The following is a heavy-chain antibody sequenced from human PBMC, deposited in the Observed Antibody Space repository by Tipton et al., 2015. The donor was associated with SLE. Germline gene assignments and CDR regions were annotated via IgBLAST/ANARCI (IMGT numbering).Heavy chain of an antibody. J-gene: IGHJ6*02. CDR2: IYHSGST. CDR3: AREWVTMVQGVQGGMDV. V-gene: IGHV4-30-2*01. Sequence: TLSLTCAVSGGSISSGGYSWSWIRQPPGKGLEWIGYIYHSGSTYYNPSLKSRVTISVDRSKNQFSLKLSSVTAADTAVYYCAREWVTMVQGVQGGMDVWGQGTTVTVSS. D-gene: IGHD3-10*01. CDR1: GGSISSGGYS.